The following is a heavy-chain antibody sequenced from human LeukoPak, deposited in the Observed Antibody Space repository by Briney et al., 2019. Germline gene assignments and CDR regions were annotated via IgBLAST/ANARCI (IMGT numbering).Heavy chain of an antibody. CDR2: ISGSGGNT. J-gene: IGHJ6*02. Sequence: GGSLRLSCAASGFTFSSYAMSWVRQAPGKGLEWVSSISGSGGNTYYADSVKGRFTISRDNAKNSLYLQVDSLRVEDTAVYYCARRVPNYGMEVWGQGTTVTVSS. D-gene: IGHD1-1*01. V-gene: IGHV3-23*01. CDR3: ARRVPNYGMEV. CDR1: GFTFSSYA.